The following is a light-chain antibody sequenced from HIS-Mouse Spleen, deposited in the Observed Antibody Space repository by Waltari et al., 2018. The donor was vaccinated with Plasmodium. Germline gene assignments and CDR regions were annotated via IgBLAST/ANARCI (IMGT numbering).Light chain of an antibody. J-gene: IGLJ2*01. CDR3: KVWDSSSDHVV. CDR1: NIGSKS. CDR2: DAS. V-gene: IGLV3-21*02. Sequence: SYVLTQPPSVSVAPGQTARITCGGNNIGSKSVHWYQQKPGQAPVLVVYDASDRPSGIPELLSGSNSGNTATLTISRVEAGDEADYYCKVWDSSSDHVVFGGGTKLTVL.